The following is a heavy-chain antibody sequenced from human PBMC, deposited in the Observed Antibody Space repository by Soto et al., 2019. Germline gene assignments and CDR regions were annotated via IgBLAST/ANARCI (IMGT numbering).Heavy chain of an antibody. CDR3: ASGGVSTRTFDY. CDR1: GYNFAGSW. D-gene: IGHD3-16*01. Sequence: GESLKISCKGPGYNFAGSWIAWVREMPGKGLELMGIIYPSDSYTRYRPSSQGQVTNSADKSIRSAYLRWSSLRASDTAMYYCASGGVSTRTFDYWGQGTPVTVSS. CDR2: IYPSDSYT. J-gene: IGHJ4*02. V-gene: IGHV5-51*01.